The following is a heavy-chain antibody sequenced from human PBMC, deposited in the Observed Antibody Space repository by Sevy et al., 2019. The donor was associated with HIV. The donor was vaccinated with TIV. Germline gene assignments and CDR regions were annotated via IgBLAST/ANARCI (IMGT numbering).Heavy chain of an antibody. CDR1: GFTFSSYS. D-gene: IGHD2-15*01. J-gene: IGHJ4*02. V-gene: IGHV3-21*01. Sequence: GGSLRLSCAASGFTFSSYSMNWVRQAPGKGLEWVSSISSSSSYIYYADSVKGRFTMSRDNAKNSLYLQMNSLRAEDTAVYYCARTGGGAVVNYFDYWGQGTLVTVSS. CDR3: ARTGGGAVVNYFDY. CDR2: ISSSSSYI.